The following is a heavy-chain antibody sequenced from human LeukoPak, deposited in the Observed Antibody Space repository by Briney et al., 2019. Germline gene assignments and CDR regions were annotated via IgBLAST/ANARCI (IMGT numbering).Heavy chain of an antibody. V-gene: IGHV3-33*06. J-gene: IGHJ4*02. Sequence: PGGSLRLSCAASGFTFSSYGMHWVRLAPGKGLEWVALIWHDGSNKYYADSVKGRFTISRDNSKNTLHLQMNSLRAEDTAVYYCAKRGVTGYKEAFDYWGQGTLVTVSS. CDR1: GFTFSSYG. D-gene: IGHD3-9*01. CDR3: AKRGVTGYKEAFDY. CDR2: IWHDGSNK.